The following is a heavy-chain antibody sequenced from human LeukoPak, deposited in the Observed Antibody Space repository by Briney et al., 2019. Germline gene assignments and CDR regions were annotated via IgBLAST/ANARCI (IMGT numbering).Heavy chain of an antibody. CDR2: INHSGST. D-gene: IGHD6-19*01. V-gene: IGHV4-34*01. Sequence: PSETLSLTCAVYGGPFSGYYWSWIRQPPGKGLEWIGEINHSGSTNYNPSLKSRVTISVDTSKNQFSLKLSSVTAADTAVYYCARGLTVAGNVWGQGTLVTVSS. CDR1: GGPFSGYY. CDR3: ARGLTVAGNV. J-gene: IGHJ4*02.